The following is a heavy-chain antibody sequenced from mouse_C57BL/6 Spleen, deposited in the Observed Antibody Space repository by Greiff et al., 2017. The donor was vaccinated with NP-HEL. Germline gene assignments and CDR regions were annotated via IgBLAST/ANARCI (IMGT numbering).Heavy chain of an antibody. CDR2: IYPRSGNT. J-gene: IGHJ1*03. Sequence: QVQLQQSGAELARPGASVKLSCKASGYTFTSYGISWVKQRTGQGLEWIGEIYPRSGNTYYNEKFKGKATLTADKSSSTAYMELRSLTSEDSAVYFCSSMNFVDSYDSSLWYFDVWGTGTTVTVSS. D-gene: IGHD1-1*01. CDR3: SSMNFVDSYDSSLWYFDV. V-gene: IGHV1-81*01. CDR1: GYTFTSYG.